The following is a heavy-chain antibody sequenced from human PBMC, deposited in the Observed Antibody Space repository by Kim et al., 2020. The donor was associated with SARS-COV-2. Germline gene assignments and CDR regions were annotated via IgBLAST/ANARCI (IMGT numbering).Heavy chain of an antibody. CDR3: ARSIAVAGLYYFDF. Sequence: SETLSLTCSVSGGSINSGAYYWGWVRQPPGQGLEWLATSYHTGKTFYSASLKARVSMSMDPSKNQLSLRLGSVTAADTATYFCARSIAVAGLYYFDFWGQGALVSVSS. V-gene: IGHV4-39*01. CDR1: GGSINSGAYY. D-gene: IGHD6-19*01. CDR2: SYHTGKT. J-gene: IGHJ4*02.